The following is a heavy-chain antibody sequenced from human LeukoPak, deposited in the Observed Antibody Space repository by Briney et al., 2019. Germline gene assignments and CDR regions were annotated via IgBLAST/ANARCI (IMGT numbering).Heavy chain of an antibody. J-gene: IGHJ6*03. CDR2: IGGGGGRT. Sequence: AGGSLRLSCAASGFTFSTYAMSWVRQAPGKGLEWVAVIGGGGGRTRYADSVKGRFTISRDNSKNTLYLQMNSLRAEDTAVYYCAKDSSSYDWGYMDVWGKGTTVTISS. V-gene: IGHV3-23*01. CDR1: GFTFSTYA. CDR3: AKDSSSYDWGYMDV. D-gene: IGHD3-22*01.